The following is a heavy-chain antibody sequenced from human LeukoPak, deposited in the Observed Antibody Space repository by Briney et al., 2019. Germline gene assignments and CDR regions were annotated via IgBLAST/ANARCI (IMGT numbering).Heavy chain of an antibody. D-gene: IGHD3-10*01. Sequence: ASVKVSCKASGYTFTSYDINWVRQATGQGLEWMGWMNPNSGNTGYAQKFQGRVTMTRNTSISTAYMELSSLRSEDTAVYYCARGYYGSGSYYNSGAFDIWGQGTMVTVSS. CDR2: MNPNSGNT. CDR1: GYTFTSYD. J-gene: IGHJ3*02. CDR3: ARGYYGSGSYYNSGAFDI. V-gene: IGHV1-8*01.